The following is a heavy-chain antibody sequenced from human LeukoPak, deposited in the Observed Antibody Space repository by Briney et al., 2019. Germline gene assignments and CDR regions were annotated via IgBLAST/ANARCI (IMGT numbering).Heavy chain of an antibody. J-gene: IGHJ4*02. CDR1: GFTFSSYA. CDR3: ARDPALTVTTWYYFDY. CDR2: ISYDGGNK. Sequence: GGSLRLSCAASGFTFSSYAMHWVRQVPGKGLEWVAVISYDGGNKYYADSVKGRFSISRDNSKNTLYLQMNSLRPEDTAVYYCARDPALTVTTWYYFDYWGQGTLVTVSS. D-gene: IGHD4-17*01. V-gene: IGHV3-30-3*01.